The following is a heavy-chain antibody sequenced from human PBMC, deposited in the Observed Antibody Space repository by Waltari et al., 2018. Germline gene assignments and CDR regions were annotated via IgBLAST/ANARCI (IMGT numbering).Heavy chain of an antibody. J-gene: IGHJ4*02. CDR3: ARDNTHWSFAKY. Sequence: QVQLVQSGAEVTQPGASVTVSCKTSGYTFTNSHMHWVRQAPGQGPEWMGLINPTDGATIYAQTLQGRVTMTRDTSTSTVYMDLSSLRSADTAVYYCARDNTHWSFAKYWGQGTLVTVSS. V-gene: IGHV1-46*01. CDR1: GYTFTNSH. D-gene: IGHD2-21*01. CDR2: INPTDGAT.